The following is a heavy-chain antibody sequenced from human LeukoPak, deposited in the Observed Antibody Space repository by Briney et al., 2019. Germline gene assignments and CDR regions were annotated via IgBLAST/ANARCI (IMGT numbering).Heavy chain of an antibody. CDR2: IYYSGST. CDR3: ARSFYGSHRWVLGRYYYYMDV. V-gene: IGHV4-39*07. Sequence: SETLSLTCTVSGGSISSSSYYWGWIRQPPGKGLEWIGSIYYSGSTYYNPSLKSRVTISVDTSKNQFSLKLSSVTAADTAVYYCARSFYGSHRWVLGRYYYYMDVWGKGTTVTVSS. J-gene: IGHJ6*03. D-gene: IGHD4-17*01. CDR1: GGSISSSSYY.